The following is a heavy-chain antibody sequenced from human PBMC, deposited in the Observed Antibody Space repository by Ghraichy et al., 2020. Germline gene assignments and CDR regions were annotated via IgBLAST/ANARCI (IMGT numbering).Heavy chain of an antibody. D-gene: IGHD2-2*01. Sequence: ASVKVSCKASGYTFTGYYMHWVRQAPGQGLEWMGWINPNSGGTNYAQKFQGRVTMTRDTSISTAYMELSRLRSDDTAVYYCAREFRLTRYASRNYFDYWGQGTLVTVSS. CDR3: AREFRLTRYASRNYFDY. V-gene: IGHV1-2*02. CDR2: INPNSGGT. CDR1: GYTFTGYY. J-gene: IGHJ4*02.